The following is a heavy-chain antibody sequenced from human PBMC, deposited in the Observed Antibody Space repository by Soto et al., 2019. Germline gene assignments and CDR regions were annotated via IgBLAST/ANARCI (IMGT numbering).Heavy chain of an antibody. CDR1: GFMFSIYA. CDR2: NSGSGDNT. Sequence: PGGSLRLACAASGFMFSIYAISWVRHAPGKGLEWDSVNSGSGDNTYYADSVKGRFTISRDSAKDTLYLQMNSLRADDTAVYYCAKTFFSGSGSYRGWFDPWGQGTQVTVSS. V-gene: IGHV3-23*01. CDR3: AKTFFSGSGSYRGWFDP. J-gene: IGHJ5*02. D-gene: IGHD3-10*01.